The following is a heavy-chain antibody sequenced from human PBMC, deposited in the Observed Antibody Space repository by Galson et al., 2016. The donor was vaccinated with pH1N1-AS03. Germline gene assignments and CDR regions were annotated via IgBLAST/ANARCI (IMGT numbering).Heavy chain of an antibody. CDR1: DYTFG. Sequence: SVKVSCKASDYTFGIGWVRQAPGQGLEWMGWISTYNGNTNYAQKFQGRVTMTTDTSTSTAYMELRNLRSDDTAVYYCGGGTSDAFDIWGQGTMVIVSS. CDR2: ISTYNGNT. CDR3: GGGTSDAFDI. D-gene: IGHD1-1*01. V-gene: IGHV1-18*01. J-gene: IGHJ3*02.